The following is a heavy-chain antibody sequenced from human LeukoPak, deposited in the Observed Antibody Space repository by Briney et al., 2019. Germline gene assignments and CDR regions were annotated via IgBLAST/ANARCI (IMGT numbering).Heavy chain of an antibody. CDR1: GGTFSSYA. D-gene: IGHD6-19*01. V-gene: IGHV1-69*05. CDR3: ARAPWSSGWYYFDY. J-gene: IGHJ4*02. CDR2: IIPIFGTA. Sequence: ASVKVSCKASGGTFSSYAISWVRQAPGQGLEWMGGIIPIFGTANYAQKFQGRVTITRDTSASTAYMELSSLRSEDTAVYYCARAPWSSGWYYFDYWGQGTLVTVSS.